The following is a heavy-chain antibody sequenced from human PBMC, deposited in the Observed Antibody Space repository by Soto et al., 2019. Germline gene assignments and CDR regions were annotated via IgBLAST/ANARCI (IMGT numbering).Heavy chain of an antibody. V-gene: IGHV1-18*01. Sequence: ASVKVSCKASGYTFTSYGISWVRQAPGQGLEWMGWISAYNGNTNYAQKLQGRVTMTTDTSTSTAYMELRSLRPDDTAVYYCARAGYDYIWGSYRYHDAFDIWGQGTMVTVSS. J-gene: IGHJ3*02. D-gene: IGHD3-16*02. CDR2: ISAYNGNT. CDR3: ARAGYDYIWGSYRYHDAFDI. CDR1: GYTFTSYG.